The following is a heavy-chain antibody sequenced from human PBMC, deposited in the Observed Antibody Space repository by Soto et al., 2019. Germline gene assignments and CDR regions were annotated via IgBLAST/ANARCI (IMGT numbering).Heavy chain of an antibody. CDR1: GFTFSSYD. Sequence: GGSLRLSCAASGFTFSSYDMHWVRQATGKGLEWVSAIGTAGDTYYADSVKGRFTISRDNSKNTLYLQLNSLRAEDTAVYYCAKFRDYYDTSGYIAFDYWGQGTLVTVS. CDR3: AKFRDYYDTSGYIAFDY. V-gene: IGHV3-13*04. J-gene: IGHJ4*02. D-gene: IGHD3-22*01. CDR2: IGTAGDT.